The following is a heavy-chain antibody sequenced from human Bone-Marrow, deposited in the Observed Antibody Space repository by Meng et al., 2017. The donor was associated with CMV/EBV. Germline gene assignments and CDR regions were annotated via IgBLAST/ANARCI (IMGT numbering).Heavy chain of an antibody. CDR3: ARDFKEYCSSTSCAKTFDY. J-gene: IGHJ4*02. CDR1: GFTVSSNY. D-gene: IGHD2-2*01. Sequence: GGSLRLSCAASGFTVSSNYMSWVRQAPGKGLEWVSSISSSSSYIYYADSVKGRFTISRDNAKNSLYLQMNSLRAEDTAVYYCARDFKEYCSSTSCAKTFDYWGQGTLVTVSS. V-gene: IGHV3-21*01. CDR2: ISSSSSYI.